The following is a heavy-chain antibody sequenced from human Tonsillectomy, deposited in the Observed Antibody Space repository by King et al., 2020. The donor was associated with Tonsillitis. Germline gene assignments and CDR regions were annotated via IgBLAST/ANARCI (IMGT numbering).Heavy chain of an antibody. V-gene: IGHV3-48*01. CDR3: ARDEYCSGGSCTYYGMDV. Sequence: VQLVESGGGLVQPGGSLRLSCAASGFTFSRYTMNWVRQAPGKGLEWVSYISSSNSDIYYADSVKGRFTISRDNAKNSLYLQMTSLRAEDTAVYYCARDEYCSGGSCTYYGMDVWGQGTTVTVSS. J-gene: IGHJ6*02. CDR1: GFTFSRYT. D-gene: IGHD2-15*01. CDR2: ISSSNSDI.